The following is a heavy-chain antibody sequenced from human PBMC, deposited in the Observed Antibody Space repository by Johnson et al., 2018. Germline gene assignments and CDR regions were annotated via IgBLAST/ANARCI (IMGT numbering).Heavy chain of an antibody. Sequence: QVQLVESGAEVKKPGASVTVSCKVSGYTLTELSMHWVRQAPGKGLEWMGGFDPEDGETIYAQKFQGRVTMPEDTSTDTAYMELGSLRSEEPAVYYCATPNPSRHGAFDIGGRGTMVTVSS. CDR2: FDPEDGET. J-gene: IGHJ3*02. CDR1: GYTLTELS. V-gene: IGHV1-24*01. CDR3: ATPNPSRHGAFDI.